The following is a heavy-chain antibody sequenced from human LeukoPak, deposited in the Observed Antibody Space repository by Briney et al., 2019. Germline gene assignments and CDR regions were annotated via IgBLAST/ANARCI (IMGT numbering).Heavy chain of an antibody. Sequence: GGSLRLSCAASGFTFSSYAMSWVRQAPGKGLEWVSAISGSGGSTYYADSVKGRFTISRDNSKNALYLQMNSLRAEDTAVYYCAKRRGLELLYYYYMDVWGKGTTVTVSS. CDR2: ISGSGGST. V-gene: IGHV3-23*01. J-gene: IGHJ6*03. CDR3: AKRRGLELLYYYYMDV. D-gene: IGHD1-7*01. CDR1: GFTFSSYA.